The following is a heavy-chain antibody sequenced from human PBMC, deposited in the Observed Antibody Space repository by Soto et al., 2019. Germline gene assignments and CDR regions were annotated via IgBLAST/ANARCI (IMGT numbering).Heavy chain of an antibody. V-gene: IGHV4-34*01. CDR2: INHSGRV. CDR3: STRAYDTNGYYRFGP. D-gene: IGHD3-22*01. J-gene: IGHJ5*01. Sequence: SETLSLTCAVYGGSFSGHSWTWSCQSPGKGLEWIGDINHSGRVNYSPSLKGRVTISLDTSKNQFSLTLSAVTAADTAMYYCSTRAYDTNGYYRFGPWGQGTLVTVSS. CDR1: GGSFSGHS.